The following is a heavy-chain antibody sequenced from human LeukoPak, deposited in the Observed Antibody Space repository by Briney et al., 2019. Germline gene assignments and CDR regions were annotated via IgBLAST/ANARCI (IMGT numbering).Heavy chain of an antibody. V-gene: IGHV3-21*05. CDR2: ISSSSSYT. CDR1: GPTVSSYS. J-gene: IGHJ6*02. CDR3: ARAPHYSNYGPYYYGMDV. D-gene: IGHD4-11*01. Sequence: GGSLRLSCAASGPTVSSYSMSWIRQAPGKGLEWVSYISSSSSYTNYADSVKGRFTISRDNAKNSLYLQMNSQRAEDTAVYYCARAPHYSNYGPYYYGMDVWGQGTTVTVSS.